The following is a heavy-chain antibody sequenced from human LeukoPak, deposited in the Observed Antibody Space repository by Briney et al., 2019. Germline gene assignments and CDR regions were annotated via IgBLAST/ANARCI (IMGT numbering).Heavy chain of an antibody. CDR2: MNPNSGNT. CDR1: GYTFTSYD. CDR3: ARGWFGQLLQDY. D-gene: IGHD3-10*01. Sequence: ASVKLSCKASGYTFTSYDINWVRQATGQGPEWMGWMNPNSGNTGYAQQFQGRVTMTRTTSTSTAYMELSSLRSDDTAVYYCARGWFGQLLQDYWGQGTLVTISS. V-gene: IGHV1-8*01. J-gene: IGHJ4*02.